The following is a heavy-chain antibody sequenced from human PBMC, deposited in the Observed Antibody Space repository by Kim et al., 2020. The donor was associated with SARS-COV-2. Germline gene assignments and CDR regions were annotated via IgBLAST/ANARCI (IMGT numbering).Heavy chain of an antibody. D-gene: IGHD3-10*01. J-gene: IGHJ6*02. V-gene: IGHV4-39*07. CDR1: GGSISSSSYY. Sequence: SETLSLTCTVSGGSISSSSYYWGWIRQSPGKGLEWIGSIYYSGSTYYNPSLKSRVTISVDTSKNQFSLKLSSVTAADTAVYYCARESDYYGSGSNVYYYYYYGMDVWGQGTTVTVSS. CDR3: ARESDYYGSGSNVYYYYYYGMDV. CDR2: IYYSGST.